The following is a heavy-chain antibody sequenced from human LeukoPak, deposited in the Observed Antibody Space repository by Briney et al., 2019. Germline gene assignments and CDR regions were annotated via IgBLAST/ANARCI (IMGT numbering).Heavy chain of an antibody. CDR1: GGSISSYY. J-gene: IGHJ4*02. CDR3: ARDPPGSGSYYDY. D-gene: IGHD3-10*01. Sequence: TSETLSLTCTVSGGSISSYYWSWIRQPPGKGLECIGYIYYSGSTNYNPSLTSRVTISVDTSKNQFSLKLSSVTAADTAVYYCARDPPGSGSYYDYWGQGTLVTVSS. CDR2: IYYSGST. V-gene: IGHV4-59*01.